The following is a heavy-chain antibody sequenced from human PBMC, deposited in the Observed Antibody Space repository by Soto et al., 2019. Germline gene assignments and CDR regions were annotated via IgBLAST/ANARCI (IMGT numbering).Heavy chain of an antibody. Sequence: SETLSLTCTVSGGSISSYYWSWIRQPPGKGLEWIGDIYYSGSTNYNPSLKSRVTISVDTSKNQFSLKLSSVTAADTAVYYCARDAGSGSYDLTHFDYWGQGTLVTVSS. CDR2: IYYSGST. CDR1: GGSISSYY. CDR3: ARDAGSGSYDLTHFDY. D-gene: IGHD3-10*01. J-gene: IGHJ4*02. V-gene: IGHV4-59*01.